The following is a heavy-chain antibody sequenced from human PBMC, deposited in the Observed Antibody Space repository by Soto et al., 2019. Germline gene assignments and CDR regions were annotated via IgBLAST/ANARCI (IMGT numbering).Heavy chain of an antibody. Sequence: ASVKVSCKASGYTFTSYGTSWVRQAPGQGLEWMGWISAYNGNTNYAQKLQGRVTMTTDTSTSTAYMELRSLRSDDTAVYYCARESLAAAGLANYYYGMDVWGQGTTVTVS. J-gene: IGHJ6*02. CDR3: ARESLAAAGLANYYYGMDV. V-gene: IGHV1-18*04. CDR1: GYTFTSYG. D-gene: IGHD6-13*01. CDR2: ISAYNGNT.